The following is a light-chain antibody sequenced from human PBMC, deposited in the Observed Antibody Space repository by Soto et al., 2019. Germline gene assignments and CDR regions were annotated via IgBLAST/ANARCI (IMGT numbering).Light chain of an antibody. CDR1: QSVSSIY. CDR3: QQYGSSPIYT. Sequence: EIVLTQSPGTLSLSPGERATLSCRAIQSVSSIYLAWYQQKPGQAPRLLIYGASCRATGIPDRFSGSGSGTYFTLTISRLEPEDFAVNYCQQYGSSPIYTFGQLTKLEIK. J-gene: IGKJ2*01. CDR2: GAS. V-gene: IGKV3-20*01.